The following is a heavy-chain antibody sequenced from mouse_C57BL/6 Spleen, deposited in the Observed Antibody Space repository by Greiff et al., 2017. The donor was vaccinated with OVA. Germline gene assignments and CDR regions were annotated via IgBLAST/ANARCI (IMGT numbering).Heavy chain of an antibody. CDR3: ARVFYDYDGYFDY. CDR1: GFTFSSYA. CDR2: ISDGGSYT. J-gene: IGHJ2*01. Sequence: EVHLVESGGGLVKPGGSLKLSCAASGFTFSSYAMSWVRQTPEKRLEWVATISDGGSYTYYPDNVKGRFTIYRDNAKNNLYLQMSHLKSEDTAMYYCARVFYDYDGYFDYWGQGTTLTVSS. V-gene: IGHV5-4*01. D-gene: IGHD2-4*01.